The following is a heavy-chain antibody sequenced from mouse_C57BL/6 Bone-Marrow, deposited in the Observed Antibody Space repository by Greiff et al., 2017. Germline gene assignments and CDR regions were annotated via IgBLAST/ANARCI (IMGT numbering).Heavy chain of an antibody. CDR1: GFTFSDAW. Sequence: EVKLVESGGGLVQPGGSMKLSCAASGFTFSDAWMDWVRQSPGKGLEWVAEIRNKDNNHATYYAESVKGRFTISRDDSKSSVYLQMNSLRAEDSGMYYCTRIPIYYYCSSAYWYFDVWGTGTTVTVSS. CDR3: TRIPIYYYCSSAYWYFDV. J-gene: IGHJ1*03. CDR2: IRNKDNNHAT. V-gene: IGHV6-6*01. D-gene: IGHD1-1*01.